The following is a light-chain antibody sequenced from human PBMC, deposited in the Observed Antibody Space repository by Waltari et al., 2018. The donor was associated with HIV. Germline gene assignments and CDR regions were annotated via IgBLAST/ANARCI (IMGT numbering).Light chain of an antibody. V-gene: IGLV2-23*02. J-gene: IGLJ3*02. CDR3: CSYAGSSNWV. CDR2: EVI. CDR1: SSNVGGYTI. Sequence: QSALPHPAPVSGSPGQPITIPCTGTSSNVGGYTIVSWYQQHPGKAPKPMIFEVINRPSGVSNRFSGSKSGNTASLTISGLQAEDEADYYCCSYAGSSNWVFGGGTKLTVL.